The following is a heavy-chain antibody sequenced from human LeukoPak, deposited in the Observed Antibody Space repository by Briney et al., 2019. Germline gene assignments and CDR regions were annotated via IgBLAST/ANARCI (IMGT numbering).Heavy chain of an antibody. CDR3: ARRASGTQHFDN. J-gene: IGHJ4*02. CDR2: IYHSGST. CDR1: GGXLSSRFYY. Sequence: SETLSLTCSVSGGXLSSRFYYWGWIRQPPGKGLEWLGSIYHSGSTYYNPSLKSRVTISVDTSQNQFSLKLSSVTAADTAVYFCARRASGTQHFDNWGQGTLVTVSS. V-gene: IGHV4-39*01. D-gene: IGHD3-10*01.